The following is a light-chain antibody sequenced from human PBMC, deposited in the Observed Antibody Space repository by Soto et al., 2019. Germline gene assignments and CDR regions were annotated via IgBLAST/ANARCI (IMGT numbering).Light chain of an antibody. CDR2: DVN. CDR3: SSFTTSSSVV. V-gene: IGLV2-14*01. J-gene: IGLJ1*01. Sequence: QSALTQPASVSGSPGQSITISCTGTSSDIGTYDFVSWFQQHPGKVPKLMTYDVNRRPSGVSDRFSGSKSGNTASLTISGLRAEDEADYYCSSFTTSSSVVFGTGTKLTVL. CDR1: SSDIGTYDF.